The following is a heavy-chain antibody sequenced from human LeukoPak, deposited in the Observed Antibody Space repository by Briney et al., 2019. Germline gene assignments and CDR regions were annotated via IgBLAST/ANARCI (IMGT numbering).Heavy chain of an antibody. CDR3: ARVRQLVPGYLFDY. CDR1: GGSVSSATYY. Sequence: SETLSLTCTVSGGSVSSATYYWSWIRQPPGKGLEWIGYVYYSGSTNYNPSFKSRVTISLDTSENQFSLKLTSVTAADTAVYYCARVRQLVPGYLFDYWGQGALVAVSS. V-gene: IGHV4-61*01. CDR2: VYYSGST. D-gene: IGHD6-6*01. J-gene: IGHJ4*02.